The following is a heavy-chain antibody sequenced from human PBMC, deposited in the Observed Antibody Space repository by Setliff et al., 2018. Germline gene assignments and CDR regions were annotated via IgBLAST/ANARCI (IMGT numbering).Heavy chain of an antibody. D-gene: IGHD3-10*01. J-gene: IGHJ6*02. CDR2: IKSKTDGGTT. CDR3: TTGMPIWFGEFYYYGMDV. CDR1: GFTFSNAW. V-gene: IGHV3-15*01. Sequence: NPGGSLRLSCAASGFTFSNAWMSWVRQAPGKGLEWVGRIKSKTDGGTTDYAAPVKGRFTISRDDSKNTLYLQMNSLKTEDTAVYYCTTGMPIWFGEFYYYGMDVWGQGTTVTVSS.